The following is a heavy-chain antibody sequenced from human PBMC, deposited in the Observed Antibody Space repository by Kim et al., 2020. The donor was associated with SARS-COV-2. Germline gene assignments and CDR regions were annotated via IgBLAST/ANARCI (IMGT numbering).Heavy chain of an antibody. CDR1: GYTFTSYD. CDR3: ARETDSSSWYLGYYYYGMDV. Sequence: ASVKVSCKASGYTFTSYDINWVRQATGQGLEWMGWMNPNSGNTGYAQKFQGRVTMTRNTSISTAYMELSSLRSEDTAVYYCARETDSSSWYLGYYYYGMDVWGQGTTVTVSS. D-gene: IGHD6-13*01. J-gene: IGHJ6*02. V-gene: IGHV1-8*01. CDR2: MNPNSGNT.